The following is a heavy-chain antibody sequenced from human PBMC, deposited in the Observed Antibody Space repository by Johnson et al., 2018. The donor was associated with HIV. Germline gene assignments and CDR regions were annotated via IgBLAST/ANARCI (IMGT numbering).Heavy chain of an antibody. CDR2: IKQDGGEK. D-gene: IGHD2-8*02. CDR3: ARGPSQLYWPDVAFDI. V-gene: IGHV3-7*05. CDR1: GFTFSSYW. Sequence: VQLVESGGGLVQPGGSLRLSCATSGFTFSSYWMSWVRQAPGKGLDWVANIKQDGGEKYYVDSVKGRFTISRENAKNSLYLQMNSLRAEDTAVYYCARGPSQLYWPDVAFDIWGQGTTVTVSS. J-gene: IGHJ3*02.